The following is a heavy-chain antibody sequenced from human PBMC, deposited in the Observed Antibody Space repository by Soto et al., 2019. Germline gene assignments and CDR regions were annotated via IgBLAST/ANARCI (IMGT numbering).Heavy chain of an antibody. Sequence: PSETLSLTCAVSGGSISSGGYSWSWIRQPPGKGLEWIGYIYYSGSTYCNPSLKSRVTISVDTSKNQFSLKLSSVTAADTAVDYCAESIDPWGRGTLVTVSS. CDR2: IYYSGST. V-gene: IGHV4-30-2*05. CDR1: GGSISSGGYS. J-gene: IGHJ5*02. CDR3: AESIDP.